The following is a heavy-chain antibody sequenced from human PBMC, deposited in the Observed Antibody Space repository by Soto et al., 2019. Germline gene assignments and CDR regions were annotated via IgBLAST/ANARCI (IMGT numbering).Heavy chain of an antibody. V-gene: IGHV3-11*05. CDR3: ARALNPGHLIWFDP. Sequence: PGGSLRLSCAASGFTFSDYYMSWIRQAPGKGLEWVSYISSSSSYTNYADSVKGRFTISRDNAKNSLYLQMNSLRAEDTAVYYCARALNPGHLIWFDPWGQGTLVTVSS. CDR1: GFTFSDYY. CDR2: ISSSSSYT. J-gene: IGHJ5*02.